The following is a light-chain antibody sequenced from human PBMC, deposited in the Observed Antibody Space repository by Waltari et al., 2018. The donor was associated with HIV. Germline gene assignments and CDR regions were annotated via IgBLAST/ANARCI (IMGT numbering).Light chain of an antibody. CDR2: GAS. J-gene: IGKJ4*01. Sequence: EIVLTQSPGTLSLSPGERATLSCRASQSVTTYLAWYQQKPGQAPRLLIYGASSRATGIPDRFSGSGSGTDFTLTISRLEPEDFVMFYCQQYAGSPLTFGGGTKVEIK. CDR1: QSVTTY. CDR3: QQYAGSPLT. V-gene: IGKV3-20*01.